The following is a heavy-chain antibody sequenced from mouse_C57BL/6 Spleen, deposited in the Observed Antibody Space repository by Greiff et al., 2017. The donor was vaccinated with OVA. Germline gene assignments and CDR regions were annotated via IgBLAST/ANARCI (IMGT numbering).Heavy chain of an antibody. V-gene: IGHV1-7*01. D-gene: IGHD2-4*01. J-gene: IGHJ4*01. CDR2: INPSSGYT. CDR1: GYTFTSYW. CDR3: ARNYDYDGGYAMDY. Sequence: VQLQQSGAELAKPGASVKLSCKASGYTFTSYWMHWVKQRPGQGLEWIGYINPSSGYTKYNQKFKDKATLTADQSSRTAYMQLSILTYEDSAVYYCARNYDYDGGYAMDYWGQGTSVTVSS.